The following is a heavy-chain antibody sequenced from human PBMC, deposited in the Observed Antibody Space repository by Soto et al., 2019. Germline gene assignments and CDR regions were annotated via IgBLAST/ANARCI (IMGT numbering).Heavy chain of an antibody. CDR1: GGSISSYY. D-gene: IGHD3-10*01. CDR3: ARASGGEDNWFDP. V-gene: IGHV4-59*01. Sequence: PSETLSLTCTVSGGSISSYYWSWIRQPPGKGLEWIGYIYYSGSTNYNPSLKSRVTISVDTSKNQFSLKLSSVTAADTAVYYCARASGGEDNWFDPWGQGTLVTVSS. J-gene: IGHJ5*02. CDR2: IYYSGST.